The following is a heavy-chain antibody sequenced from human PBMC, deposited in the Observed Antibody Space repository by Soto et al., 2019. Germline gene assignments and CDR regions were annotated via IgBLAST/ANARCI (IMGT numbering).Heavy chain of an antibody. J-gene: IGHJ6*02. Sequence: NPSETLSLTCTVSVDSITTYDWSWIRQPAGKGLEWIGRIDTSGNTNYNPSLKSRVTMSVDTSKKQFSLKLTSVTAADTAVYYCARYSNNWFQTEGMDVWGQGTTVT. CDR1: VDSITTYD. V-gene: IGHV4-4*07. D-gene: IGHD6-13*01. CDR2: IDTSGNT. CDR3: ARYSNNWFQTEGMDV.